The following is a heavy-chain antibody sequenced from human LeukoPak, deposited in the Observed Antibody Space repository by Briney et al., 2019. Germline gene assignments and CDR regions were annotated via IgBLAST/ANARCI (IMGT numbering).Heavy chain of an antibody. D-gene: IGHD2/OR15-2a*01. CDR3: APYRQVLLPFES. CDR1: GFTFSSYE. J-gene: IGHJ4*02. Sequence: GGSLRLSCAASGFTFSSYEINWVRQAPGKGLEWVSYISSSGSTTYYADSVKGRVTISRDNSKSTLSLQMNSLRAPDTAQYYSAPYRQVLLPFESWGQGTLLSVSS. V-gene: IGHV3-48*03. CDR2: ISSSGSTT.